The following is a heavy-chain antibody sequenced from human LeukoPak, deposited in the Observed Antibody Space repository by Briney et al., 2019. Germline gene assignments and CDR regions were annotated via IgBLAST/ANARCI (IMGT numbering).Heavy chain of an antibody. J-gene: IGHJ4*02. CDR1: GGSISCGSCF. D-gene: IGHD5-24*01. CDR3: ARVISRDGYNCGLDH. V-gene: IGHV4-39*07. CDR2: VFPSGTT. Sequence: SETLSLTCTVSGGSISCGSCFWGWIRQPPGKGLEWIGSVFPSGTTYYNPSLKSRVTISADTSKNQFSLKLSSVTAADTAVYYCARVISRDGYNCGLDHWGQGTLVTVS.